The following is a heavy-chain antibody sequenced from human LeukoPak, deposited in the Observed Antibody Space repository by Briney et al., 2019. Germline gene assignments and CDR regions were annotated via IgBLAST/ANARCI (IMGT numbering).Heavy chain of an antibody. CDR2: IYHSGST. Sequence: PSETLSLTCTVSGGSISSGGYYWSWIRQPPGKGLEWIGYIYHSGSTYYNPSLKSRVTISVDKSKNQFSLKLSSVTAADTAVYYCARDRRDGYTKNWYFDLWGRGTLVTVSS. V-gene: IGHV4-30-2*01. D-gene: IGHD5-24*01. J-gene: IGHJ2*01. CDR1: GGSISSGGYY. CDR3: ARDRRDGYTKNWYFDL.